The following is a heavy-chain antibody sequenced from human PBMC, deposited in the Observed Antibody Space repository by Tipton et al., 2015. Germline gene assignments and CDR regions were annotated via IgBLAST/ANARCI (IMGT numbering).Heavy chain of an antibody. Sequence: TLSLTCTVSGGSVSSGSYFWTWIRQPPGKGLEWIGYIFHSGSTNYNPSLKSRVTISVDTSKTQFSLHLSSVTAADTAVYYCARARGLRAGLVDSWGQGTLVTVSS. J-gene: IGHJ4*02. CDR3: ARARGLRAGLVDS. V-gene: IGHV4-61*01. CDR1: GGSVSSGSYF. CDR2: IFHSGST. D-gene: IGHD3/OR15-3a*01.